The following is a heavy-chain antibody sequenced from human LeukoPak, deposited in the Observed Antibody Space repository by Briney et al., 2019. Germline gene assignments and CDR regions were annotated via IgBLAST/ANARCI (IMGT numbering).Heavy chain of an antibody. CDR1: GFTFSSYG. Sequence: GGSLRLSCAASGFTFSSYGMHWVRQAPGKGLEWVAVISYDGSNKYYADSVKGRFTISRDNSKNTLYLQMNSLRAEDTAVYYCARDHHGMDVWGQGTTVTVSS. V-gene: IGHV3-30*19. CDR3: ARDHHGMDV. J-gene: IGHJ6*02. CDR2: ISYDGSNK.